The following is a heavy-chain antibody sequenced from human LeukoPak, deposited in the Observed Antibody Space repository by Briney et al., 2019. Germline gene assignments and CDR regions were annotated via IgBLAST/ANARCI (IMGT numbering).Heavy chain of an antibody. CDR2: IYHQAGT. V-gene: IGHV4-59*01. CDR1: GGYMENIY. CDR3: GKIKTTFGVVTHGFDI. D-gene: IGHD3-3*01. Sequence: SETLSLTCTVSGGYMENIYWHWIRQPPGKGLEWIGYIYHQAGTEYNPSLKNRVAISVDTSKNQFSLKLSSVTAADTAVYYCGKIKTTFGVVTHGFDIWGQGTIVTVSP. J-gene: IGHJ3*02.